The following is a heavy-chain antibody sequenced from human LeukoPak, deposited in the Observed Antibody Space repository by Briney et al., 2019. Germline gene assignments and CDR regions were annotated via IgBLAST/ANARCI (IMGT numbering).Heavy chain of an antibody. D-gene: IGHD5-18*01. CDR3: VRGRYNYGYIFDY. J-gene: IGHJ4*02. Sequence: GGSLRLSCAASAFTFSIYAMSWVRQAPGKGLGWVSSISSSSSYIYYADSMKGRFTVSRDNARNSVYLQMNSLRVEDTAVYYCVRGRYNYGYIFDYWGQGTLVTVSS. V-gene: IGHV3-21*01. CDR2: ISSSSSYI. CDR1: AFTFSIYA.